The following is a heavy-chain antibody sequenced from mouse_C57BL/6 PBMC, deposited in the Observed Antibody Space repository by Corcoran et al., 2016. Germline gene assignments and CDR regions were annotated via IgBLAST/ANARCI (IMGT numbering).Heavy chain of an antibody. V-gene: IGHV1-26*01. CDR2: INPNNGGT. D-gene: IGHD1-1*01. CDR3: SYYGSSYYWYFDV. Sequence: EVQLQQSGPELVKPGASVKISCKASGYTFTDYYMNWVKQSHGKSLEWIGDINPNNGGTSYNQKFKGKATLTVDKSSSTAYMALRSRTSVDSAVYYWSYYGSSYYWYFDVWGTGTTVTVSS. CDR1: GYTFTDYY. J-gene: IGHJ1*03.